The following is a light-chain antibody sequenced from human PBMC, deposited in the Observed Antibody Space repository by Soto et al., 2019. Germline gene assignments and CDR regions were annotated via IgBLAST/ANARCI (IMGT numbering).Light chain of an antibody. V-gene: IGKV3-20*01. CDR1: QSVSSSY. CDR2: GAS. J-gene: IGKJ1*01. Sequence: EIVLTQSPATLSLSPGERATLSCRASQSVSSSYLAWYQQKPGQAPRLLLYGASSRATGIPDRFSGAGSGTEFTPTISRLEPEDYAVYYCQQYNTSPWTFGQGTKVDIK. CDR3: QQYNTSPWT.